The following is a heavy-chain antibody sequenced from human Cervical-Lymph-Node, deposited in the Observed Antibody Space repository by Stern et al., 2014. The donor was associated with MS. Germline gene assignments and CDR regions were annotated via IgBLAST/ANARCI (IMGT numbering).Heavy chain of an antibody. Sequence: MQLVESGAEVKKPGASVKVSCKASGYTFTSYDINWGRQATGQGLEWMGWMNPNNGNTGYGQKFQGRVTMTRNTSISTAYMELSSLRSDDTGVYYCARGRVDLIRALGIWGQGTMVTVSS. V-gene: IGHV1-8*01. CDR3: ARGRVDLIRALGI. D-gene: IGHD3-16*01. CDR2: MNPNNGNT. J-gene: IGHJ3*02. CDR1: GYTFTSYD.